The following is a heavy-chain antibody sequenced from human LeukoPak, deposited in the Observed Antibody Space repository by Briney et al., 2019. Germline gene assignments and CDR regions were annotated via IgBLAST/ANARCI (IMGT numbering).Heavy chain of an antibody. D-gene: IGHD1-1*01. CDR1: GGSISGYY. CDR2: IYYSGGT. Sequence: SETLSLTCTVSGGSISGYYWSWIRQPPGKGLEWIGYIYYSGGTNYSPSLKSRVTISVDTSKNQFSLKLSSVTAADTAVYYCARQQSGNWNDVGLDYWGQGTLVTVSS. V-gene: IGHV4-59*08. CDR3: ARQQSGNWNDVGLDY. J-gene: IGHJ4*02.